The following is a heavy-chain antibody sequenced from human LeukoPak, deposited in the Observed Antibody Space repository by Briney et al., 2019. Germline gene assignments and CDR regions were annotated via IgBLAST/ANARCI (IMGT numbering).Heavy chain of an antibody. V-gene: IGHV3-33*01. J-gene: IGHJ4*02. CDR2: TWYDGTNK. CDR1: GFTFSTFG. CDR3: ARALGYGYVLVPDFDY. Sequence: GGSLTLSCAASGFTFSTFGMHWVRQAPGRGLEWVAVTWYDGTNKYYADSVKGRFTISRDNSKNTLLLQMNSLRAEDTAVYYCARALGYGYVLVPDFDYWGQGTLVTVSS. D-gene: IGHD5-18*01.